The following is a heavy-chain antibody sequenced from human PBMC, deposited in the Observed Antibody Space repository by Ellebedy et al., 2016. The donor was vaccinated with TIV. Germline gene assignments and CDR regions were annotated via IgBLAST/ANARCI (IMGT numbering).Heavy chain of an antibody. Sequence: GGSLRLSCAASGFTFSNYGMHWVRQAPGKGLEYVAVISYDGSNTYYTDSVKGRFTISRDNSKNTLYLQMNSLRAEDTALYYCAKDMGKQQLAFDYWGQGTLVTVSS. CDR1: GFTFSNYG. CDR2: ISYDGSNT. V-gene: IGHV3-30*18. D-gene: IGHD1-1*01. J-gene: IGHJ4*02. CDR3: AKDMGKQQLAFDY.